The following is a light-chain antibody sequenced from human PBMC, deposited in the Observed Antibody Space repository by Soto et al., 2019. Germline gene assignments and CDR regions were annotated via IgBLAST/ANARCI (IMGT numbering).Light chain of an antibody. CDR3: QRTYNPPYE. V-gene: IGKV1-27*01. CDR2: SAS. J-gene: IGKJ5*01. CDR1: QGISSY. Sequence: DIELTQSPSSLSSSVGDRVTSTCRVCQGISSYLNWYRQKPGKVPNLLIYSASNLQSEVPSRFSGSGLGPDFTLTISSLGPEDVAHDYVQRTYNPPYEFDQATRLQIK.